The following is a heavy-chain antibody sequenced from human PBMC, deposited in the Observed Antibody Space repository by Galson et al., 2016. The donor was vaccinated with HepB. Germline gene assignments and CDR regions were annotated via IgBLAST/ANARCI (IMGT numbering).Heavy chain of an antibody. D-gene: IGHD4-17*01. V-gene: IGHV3-30*03. J-gene: IGHJ4*01. CDR2: ISYDGNYK. Sequence: SLRLSCAASGFSYSSYGMNWVRQAPGKGLEWLAVISYDGNYKYYADSVKGRLTISRDNSENTLYLQMNSLRAEDTAVYYCARAETTVTDYFDYWGHGTLVTFSS. CDR1: GFSYSSYG. CDR3: ARAETTVTDYFDY.